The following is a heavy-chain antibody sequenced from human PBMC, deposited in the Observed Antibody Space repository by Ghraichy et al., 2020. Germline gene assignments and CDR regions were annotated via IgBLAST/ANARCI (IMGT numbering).Heavy chain of an antibody. D-gene: IGHD3-22*01. J-gene: IGHJ4*02. CDR3: AKDYYYSSAYYYGRDYFDY. V-gene: IGHV3-23*01. Sequence: GGSLRLSCAASGFTFNTYAMSWVRQAPGKGLEWVSAIGGSGDNAYYADSVKGRFTISRDNSKNTLFLQMNSLRAEDTALYYCAKDYYYSSAYYYGRDYFDYSGQGTLVTVSS. CDR2: IGGSGDNA. CDR1: GFTFNTYA.